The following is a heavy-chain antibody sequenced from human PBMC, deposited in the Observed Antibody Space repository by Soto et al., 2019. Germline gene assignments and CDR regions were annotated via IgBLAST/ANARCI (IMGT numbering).Heavy chain of an antibody. J-gene: IGHJ6*02. V-gene: IGHV1-18*01. CDR3: ARAYCGGDCYPLYYYYGMDV. CDR1: GYTFTSYG. Sequence: QVQLVQSGAEVKKPGASVKVSCKASGYTFTSYGISWVRQAPGQGLEWMGWISAYNDNTNYAQKLQGRVTMTTDTSTSTAYMKLRSLRSDDTAVYYCARAYCGGDCYPLYYYYGMDVWGQGTTVTVSS. CDR2: ISAYNDNT. D-gene: IGHD2-21*02.